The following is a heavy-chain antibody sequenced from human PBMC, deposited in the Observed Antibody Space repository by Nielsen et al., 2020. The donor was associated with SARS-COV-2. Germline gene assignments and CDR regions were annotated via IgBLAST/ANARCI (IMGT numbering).Heavy chain of an antibody. CDR1: GFTFDDYA. V-gene: IGHV3-9*01. D-gene: IGHD4/OR15-4a*01. J-gene: IGHJ6*04. Sequence: SLKISCAASGFTFDDYAMHWVRQAPGKGLEWVSGISWNSGSIGYADSVKGRFTISRDNAKNSLYLQMNSLRAEDTALYYCAGGLTDNYGMDVWGKGTTVTVSS. CDR3: AGGLTDNYGMDV. CDR2: ISWNSGSI.